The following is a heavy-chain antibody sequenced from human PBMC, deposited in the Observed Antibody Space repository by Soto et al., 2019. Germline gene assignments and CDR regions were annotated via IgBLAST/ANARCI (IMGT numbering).Heavy chain of an antibody. CDR1: SGSISGGGYY. CDR2: IYYSGST. D-gene: IGHD5-12*01. CDR3: ARNTGRGYDTSLVYS. Sequence: SETLSLTCTVSSGSISGGGYYLRLIRQHPGKGLEWIGYIYYSGSTYYNPSLKSRVTISVETSKNQFSLKLRSVTAEDTAVYYCARNTGRGYDTSLVYSWGQGTL. J-gene: IGHJ4*02. V-gene: IGHV4-31*03.